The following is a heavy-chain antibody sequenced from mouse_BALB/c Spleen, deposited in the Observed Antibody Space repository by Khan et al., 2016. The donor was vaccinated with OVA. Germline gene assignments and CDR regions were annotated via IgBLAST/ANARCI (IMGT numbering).Heavy chain of an antibody. D-gene: IGHD2-13*01. J-gene: IGHJ3*01. V-gene: IGHV2-2*01. Sequence: QVQLKQSGPGLVQPSQSLSITCTVSGFSLSNYGIHWVRQSPGKGLEWLGVIWSGGSTDFNAAFISRLSISKDNSRSHVFFKMNSLQTDDSAIYYCARGGLPFAYWGQGTLVTVSA. CDR2: IWSGGST. CDR3: ARGGLPFAY. CDR1: GFSLSNYG.